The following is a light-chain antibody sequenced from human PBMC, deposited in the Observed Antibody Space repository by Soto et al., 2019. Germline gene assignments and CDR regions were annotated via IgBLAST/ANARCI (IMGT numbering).Light chain of an antibody. CDR3: QQYGSSPLT. CDR1: QSVSSNY. CDR2: GAS. J-gene: IGKJ4*01. V-gene: IGKV3-20*01. Sequence: EIVLTQSPGTLSLSPGERVTLSCRASQSVSSNYLAWYQQKPGLAPRLLTYGASSRATGIPDRFRGSGSGTDFTLTISRLEPEDSAVYYCQQYGSSPLTFGGGTKVEIK.